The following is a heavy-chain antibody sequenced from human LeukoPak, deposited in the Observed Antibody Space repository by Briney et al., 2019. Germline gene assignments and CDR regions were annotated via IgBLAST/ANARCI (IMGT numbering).Heavy chain of an antibody. CDR2: IDDSGST. Sequence: SETLSLTCAVYGGSFSGYYWSWIRQPPGKGREWIGEIDDSGSTNYNTSLKSRVNISVDTSKKQFSLKLSSETAADTAVYYCARSPLVVVVTVFDYWGQGTLVTVSS. CDR3: ARSPLVVVVTVFDY. V-gene: IGHV4-34*01. J-gene: IGHJ4*02. D-gene: IGHD2-2*01. CDR1: GGSFSGYY.